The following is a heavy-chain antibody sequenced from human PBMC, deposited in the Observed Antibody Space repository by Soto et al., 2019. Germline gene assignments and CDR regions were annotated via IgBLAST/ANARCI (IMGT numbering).Heavy chain of an antibody. CDR1: GGTLSSYS. J-gene: IGHJ4*02. CDR3: AKDVATSGWYHFFDY. Sequence: VQLVQSGAEVKKPGSSVKVSCKVSGGTLSSYSISWVRQAPGQGLEWMGGIIPVFGTSNHAQKFQGRVTFTADESVNTVYMELGSLRGEDTAVYYCAKDVATSGWYHFFDYWGQGTLVTVSS. CDR2: IIPVFGTS. V-gene: IGHV1-69*12. D-gene: IGHD6-19*01.